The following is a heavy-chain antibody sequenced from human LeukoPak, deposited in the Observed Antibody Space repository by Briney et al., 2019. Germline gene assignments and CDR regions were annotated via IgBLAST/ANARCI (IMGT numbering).Heavy chain of an antibody. CDR2: IYHSGST. J-gene: IGHJ4*02. CDR1: GGSISSSNW. D-gene: IGHD1-26*01. Sequence: PSETLSLTCAVSGGSISSSNWWSWVRPPPGKGLEWIGEIYHSGSTNYNPSLKSRVTISVDKSKNQFSLKLSSVTAADTAVYYCARALVGATESIDYWGQGTLVTVSS. V-gene: IGHV4-4*02. CDR3: ARALVGATESIDY.